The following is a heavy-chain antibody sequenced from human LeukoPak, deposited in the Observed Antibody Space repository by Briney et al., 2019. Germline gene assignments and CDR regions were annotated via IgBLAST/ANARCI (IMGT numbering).Heavy chain of an antibody. D-gene: IGHD3-3*02. V-gene: IGHV4-30-4*08. CDR3: AREIHFWSGHYDY. CDR2: IYYSGST. J-gene: IGHJ4*02. CDR1: GGSISSGDYY. Sequence: PSQTLSLTCTVSGGSISSGDYYGSWIRQPPGKGLEWIGYIYYSGSTYYNPSLKSRVTISVDTSKNQFSLKLSSVTAADTAVYYCAREIHFWSGHYDYWGQGTLVTVSS.